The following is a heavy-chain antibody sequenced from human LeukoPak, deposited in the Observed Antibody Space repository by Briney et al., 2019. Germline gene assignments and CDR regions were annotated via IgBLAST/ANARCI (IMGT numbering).Heavy chain of an antibody. J-gene: IGHJ4*02. D-gene: IGHD1-26*01. CDR1: GLNFRSYA. CDR3: ARSSGNYWAAPFDY. Sequence: GGPLRLSCTASGLNFRSYALSWVRQAPGKGLEWVSGIRDNVFSTYYADSVKGRFTISRDNSKSPVYLQMNSLRAEDTAVYYCARSSGNYWAAPFDYWGQGTLVTVSS. CDR2: IRDNVFST. V-gene: IGHV3-23*01.